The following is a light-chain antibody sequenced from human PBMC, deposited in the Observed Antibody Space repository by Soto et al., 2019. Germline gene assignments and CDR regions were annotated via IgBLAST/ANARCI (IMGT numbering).Light chain of an antibody. CDR1: SSDVGSYDY. CDR3: CAYAGSSILV. V-gene: IGLV2-23*02. CDR2: EVT. J-gene: IGLJ2*01. Sequence: QSVLTQPASVSGSPGQAITISCTGTSSDVGSYDYVSWYQQHPAKAPKLTLYEVTKRPSGVSNRFSGSKSGNTASLTISGRQADDEADYYCCAYAGSSILVFGGGTKVTVL.